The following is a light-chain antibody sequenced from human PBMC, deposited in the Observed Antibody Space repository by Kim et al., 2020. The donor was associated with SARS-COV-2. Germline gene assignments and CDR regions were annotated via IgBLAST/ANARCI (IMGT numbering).Light chain of an antibody. CDR3: QQVNSFPIT. Sequence: ASIGDRVTITCRASQVISSRLAWYQQKQGKAPKLLVYAASSLQSGVPSRFSGSGSGTDFILTINSLQPEDFATYYCQQVNSFPITFGQGTRLEIK. CDR1: QVISSR. V-gene: IGKV1-12*01. CDR2: AAS. J-gene: IGKJ5*01.